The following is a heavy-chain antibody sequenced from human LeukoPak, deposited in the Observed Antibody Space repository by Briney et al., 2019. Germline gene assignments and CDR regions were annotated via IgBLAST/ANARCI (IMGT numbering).Heavy chain of an antibody. CDR2: ISGSISST. CDR3: AKGLVVPAAIQGYFQH. D-gene: IGHD2-2*01. Sequence: GGSLRLSCAASGFTLSSHAMSWVRQAPGKGLEWVSSISGSISSTYYADSVKGRFTISRDNSKNTLYLQMNSLRADDTAVYYCAKGLVVPAAIQGYFQHWGQGTLVTVSS. V-gene: IGHV3-23*01. J-gene: IGHJ1*01. CDR1: GFTLSSHA.